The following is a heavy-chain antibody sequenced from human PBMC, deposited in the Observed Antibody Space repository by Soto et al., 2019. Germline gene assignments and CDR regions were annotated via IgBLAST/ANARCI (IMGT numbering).Heavy chain of an antibody. J-gene: IGHJ4*02. CDR2: ISRSGDRT. V-gene: IGHV3-64*02. D-gene: IGHD2-15*01. CDR1: GFTFSSYN. CDR3: ARARCSSGQCYYFDY. Sequence: ESGEGLVQPGGSLRLSCAASGFTFSSYNIHLIRQAPGKGLEFVSAISRSGDRTYYADSVKGRFTITRDNSKNTVWLQMGSLRAEDMAVYYCARARCSSGQCYYFDYWGRGALVSVSS.